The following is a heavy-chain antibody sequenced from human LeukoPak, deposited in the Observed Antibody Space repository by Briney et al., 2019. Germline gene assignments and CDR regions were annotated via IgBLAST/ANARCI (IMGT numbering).Heavy chain of an antibody. D-gene: IGHD3-10*01. CDR3: ALGPLDFRGNYFDY. J-gene: IGHJ4*02. CDR2: IIPIPGMA. V-gene: IGHV1-69*04. Sequence: SVKVSCKASGGTFSFYAINWVRQAPGQGLEWMGRIIPIPGMANYAQKFQGRVTITADSSTSTAYMEVSSLRSEDTAVYYCALGPLDFRGNYFDYWGQGTLVTVSS. CDR1: GGTFSFYA.